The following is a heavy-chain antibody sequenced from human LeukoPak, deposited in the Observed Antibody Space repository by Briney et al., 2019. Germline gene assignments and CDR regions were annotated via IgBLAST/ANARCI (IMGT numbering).Heavy chain of an antibody. CDR3: AKNRGGSCYSCLDY. Sequence: PGGSLRLSCAASGFTFSSYAMSWVRQAPGKGLEWVSAISGSGGSTYYADSVKGRFTISRDNSKNTLYLQMNSLRAEDTAVYHCAKNRGGSCYSCLDYWGQGTLVTVSS. V-gene: IGHV3-23*01. CDR2: ISGSGGST. J-gene: IGHJ4*02. D-gene: IGHD2-15*01. CDR1: GFTFSSYA.